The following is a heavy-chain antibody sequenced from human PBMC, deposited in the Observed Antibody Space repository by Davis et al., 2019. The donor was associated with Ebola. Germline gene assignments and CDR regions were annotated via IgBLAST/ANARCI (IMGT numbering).Heavy chain of an antibody. CDR2: IYYSGST. Sequence: SETLSLTCTVSGGSISSGGYYWSWIRQHPGKGLEWIGYIYYSGSTYYNPSLKSRVTISVDTSKNQFSLKLSSVTAADTAVYYCARVGGIVVVPAASASYYYGMDVWGQGTTVTVSS. D-gene: IGHD2-2*01. J-gene: IGHJ6*02. CDR3: ARVGGIVVVPAASASYYYGMDV. V-gene: IGHV4-31*03. CDR1: GGSISSGGYY.